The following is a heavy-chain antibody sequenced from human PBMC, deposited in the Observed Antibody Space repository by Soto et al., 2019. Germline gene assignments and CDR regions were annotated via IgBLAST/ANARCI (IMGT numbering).Heavy chain of an antibody. CDR1: GFTFSSYA. CDR3: ARDPPDILVVTAIRLEWYFAL. V-gene: IGHV3-30-3*01. D-gene: IGHD2-21*02. CDR2: ISYDGSNK. Sequence: QVQLVESGGGVVQPGRSLRLSCAASGFTFSSYAMHWVRQAPGKGLEWVAVISYDGSNKYYADSVKGRFTISRDNSKNTLYLQMNSLRAEDKAVYYCARDPPDILVVTAIRLEWYFALWGRGSLVTVSS. J-gene: IGHJ2*01.